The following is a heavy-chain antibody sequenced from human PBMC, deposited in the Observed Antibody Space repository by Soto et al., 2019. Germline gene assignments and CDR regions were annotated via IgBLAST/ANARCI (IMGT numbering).Heavy chain of an antibody. Sequence: ASETLSLTCTVSGGSISSYYWSWIRQPPGKGLEWIGYIYYSGSTNYNPSLKSRVTISVDTSKNQFSLKLSSVTAADTAVYYCARGISSSWYGYYYYGMDVWGQGTTVTVSS. V-gene: IGHV4-59*01. CDR1: GGSISSYY. CDR2: IYYSGST. CDR3: ARGISSSWYGYYYYGMDV. D-gene: IGHD6-13*01. J-gene: IGHJ6*02.